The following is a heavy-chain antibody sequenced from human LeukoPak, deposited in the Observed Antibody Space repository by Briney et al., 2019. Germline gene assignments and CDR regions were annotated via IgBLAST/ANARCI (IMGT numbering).Heavy chain of an antibody. CDR3: ARDPNGDYIGTFDM. J-gene: IGHJ3*02. CDR1: GFTFSSYA. D-gene: IGHD4-17*01. V-gene: IGHV3-30-3*01. CDR2: ISYDGSNK. Sequence: GGSLRLSCAASGFTFSSYAMHWVRQAPGKGLEWVAVISYDGSNKYYADSVKGRFTISRDNSKKTLYLQMNSLRVEDTAMYFCARDPNGDYIGTFDMRGRGTMVSVSS.